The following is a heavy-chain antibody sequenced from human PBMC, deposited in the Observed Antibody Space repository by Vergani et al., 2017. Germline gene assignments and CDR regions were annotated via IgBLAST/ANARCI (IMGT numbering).Heavy chain of an antibody. J-gene: IGHJ4*02. V-gene: IGHV4-59*12. D-gene: IGHD3-10*01. CDR2: IYYSGST. Sequence: QVQLQESGPGLVKPSETLSLTCPVSGGSIISYYWSWIRQPPAKGLEWIGYIYYSGSTNYNPSLKSRVTISVDTSKNQFSLKLSSVTAADTAVYYCVYSDDYGSGGPCDYWGQGTLVTVSS. CDR3: VYSDDYGSGGPCDY. CDR1: GGSIISYY.